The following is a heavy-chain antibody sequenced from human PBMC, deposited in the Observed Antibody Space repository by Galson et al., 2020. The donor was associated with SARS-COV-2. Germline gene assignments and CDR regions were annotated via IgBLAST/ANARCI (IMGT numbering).Heavy chain of an antibody. CDR2: IYYSGST. Sequence: ASETLSLTCTVSGGSISSSSYYWGWIRQPPGKGLEWIGSIYYSGSTYYNPSLKSRVTISVDTSENQFSLKLSSVTAADTAVYYCSRKGYSYAFDIGGQGTMVTFSS. CDR1: GGSISSSSYY. D-gene: IGHD5-18*01. V-gene: IGHV4-39*01. J-gene: IGHJ3*02. CDR3: SRKGYSYAFDI.